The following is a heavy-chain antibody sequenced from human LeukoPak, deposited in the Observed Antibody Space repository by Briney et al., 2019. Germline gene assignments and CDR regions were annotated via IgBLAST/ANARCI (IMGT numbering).Heavy chain of an antibody. CDR1: GDSVSSNTAA. Sequence: SQTLSLTCGISGDSVSSNTAAWSWIRQSPSGGLEWLGRTYYRSKWYNDYAVSVKSRISITPDTSKNQLSLQLNSVTPDDTAVYFCASDQGTTLYAFHVWGQGTMDTVSS. V-gene: IGHV6-1*01. J-gene: IGHJ3*01. D-gene: IGHD1-7*01. CDR3: ASDQGTTLYAFHV. CDR2: TYYRSKWYN.